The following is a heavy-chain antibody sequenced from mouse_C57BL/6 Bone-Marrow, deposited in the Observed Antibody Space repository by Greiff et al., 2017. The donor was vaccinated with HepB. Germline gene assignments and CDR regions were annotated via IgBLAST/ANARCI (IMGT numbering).Heavy chain of an antibody. CDR3: ARCDYYGVDY. CDR2: IYPRSGNT. Sequence: QVQLKQSGAELARPGASVKLSCKASGYTFTSYGISWVKQSTGQGLEWIGEIYPRSGNTYYNEKFKGKATLTADKSSSTAYMELRSLTSEDSAVYFCARCDYYGVDYWGQGTTLTVSS. D-gene: IGHD1-1*01. CDR1: GYTFTSYG. V-gene: IGHV1-81*01. J-gene: IGHJ2*01.